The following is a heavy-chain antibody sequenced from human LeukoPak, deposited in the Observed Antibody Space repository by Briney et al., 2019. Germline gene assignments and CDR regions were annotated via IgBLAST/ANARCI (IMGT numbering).Heavy chain of an antibody. J-gene: IGHJ4*02. D-gene: IGHD1-1*01. V-gene: IGHV4-59*08. CDR3: TRRGRNNWGEGNDY. CDR1: GGSISDYY. Sequence: SETLSLTCTVSGGSISDYYWSWIRQPPGKGLEWIGYINDSGSTNSNPSLKSRVTMSVDTSKNQFSLKLSSVTAADTAVYYCTRRGRNNWGEGNDYWGQGTLVTVSS. CDR2: INDSGST.